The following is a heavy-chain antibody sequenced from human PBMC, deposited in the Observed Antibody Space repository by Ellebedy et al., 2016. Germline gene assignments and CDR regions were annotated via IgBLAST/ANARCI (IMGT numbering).Heavy chain of an antibody. V-gene: IGHV3-15*01. CDR3: TTDPGITGDTIHNWFDP. Sequence: GGSLRLSXAASSFTFSNAWMSWVRQAPGKGLEWVGRIKSRSDGGTTDYAAPVRGRFTISRDDSKNTLYLQMNSLKTEDTAVYYCTTDPGITGDTIHNWFDPWGQGTLVTVSS. CDR2: IKSRSDGGTT. J-gene: IGHJ5*02. CDR1: SFTFSNAW. D-gene: IGHD1-20*01.